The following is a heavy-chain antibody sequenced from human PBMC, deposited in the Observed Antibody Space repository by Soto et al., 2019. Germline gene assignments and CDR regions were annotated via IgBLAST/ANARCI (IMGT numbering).Heavy chain of an antibody. J-gene: IGHJ4*02. V-gene: IGHV1-18*01. CDR2: ISAYNGNT. Sequence: ASVKVSCKASGYTFTSYGISWVRQAPGQGLEWMGWISAYNGNTNYAQKLQGRVTMTTDTSTSTAYMELRSLRSDDTAVYYCARGPKSYYDFWSGYYDFDYWGQGTLVTVSS. CDR3: ARGPKSYYDFWSGYYDFDY. D-gene: IGHD3-3*01. CDR1: GYTFTSYG.